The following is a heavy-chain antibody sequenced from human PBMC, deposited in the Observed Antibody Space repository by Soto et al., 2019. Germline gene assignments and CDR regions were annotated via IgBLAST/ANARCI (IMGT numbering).Heavy chain of an antibody. J-gene: IGHJ3*02. CDR1: GYTFTSYG. V-gene: IGHV1-18*01. D-gene: IGHD1-7*01. CDR3: ARDLSAWLELLSPRAFDI. Sequence: ASVKVSCKASGYTFTSYGISLVRQAPGQGLEWMGWISAYNGNTNYAQKLQGRVTMTTHTSTSTAYMELRSLSSDDTAVYYSARDLSAWLELLSPRAFDISGQGTLVTVSS. CDR2: ISAYNGNT.